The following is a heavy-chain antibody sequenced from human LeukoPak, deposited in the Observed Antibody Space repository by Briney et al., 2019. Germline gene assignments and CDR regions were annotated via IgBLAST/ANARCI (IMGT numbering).Heavy chain of an antibody. D-gene: IGHD2-2*01. CDR1: GGSFSGYY. CDR3: ARRSIVVPAARIDY. CDR2: INHSGST. Sequence: SETLSLTCAVYGGSFSGYYWSWIRQPPGKGLEWIGEINHSGSTSYNPSLKSRVTISVDTSKNQFSLKLSSVTAADTAVYYCARRSIVVPAARIDYWGQGTLVTVSS. V-gene: IGHV4-34*01. J-gene: IGHJ4*02.